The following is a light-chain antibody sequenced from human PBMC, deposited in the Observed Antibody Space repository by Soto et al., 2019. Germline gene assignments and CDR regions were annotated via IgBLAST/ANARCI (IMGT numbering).Light chain of an antibody. CDR1: RDIGNY. V-gene: IGKV1-33*01. CDR2: DAS. J-gene: IGKJ3*01. CDR3: XXXXNLFA. Sequence: DLRLTQSPSSLXASVGXRVSITCQASRDIGNYLNWYQQKPGKAPQLLIYDASNLETGVPLRFSGSGSGTDFTFTISXLXXXXXXXXXXXXXXNLFAFGPGTKVEI.